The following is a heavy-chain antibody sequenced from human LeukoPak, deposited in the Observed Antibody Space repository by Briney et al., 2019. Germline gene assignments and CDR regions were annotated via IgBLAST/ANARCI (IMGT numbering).Heavy chain of an antibody. CDR2: TCYGSKWYN. V-gene: IGHV6-1*01. J-gene: IGHJ4*02. D-gene: IGHD3-16*01. Sequence: SQTLSLTCAISGVAVSSNSASWTCIGHPPARDCEWLERTCYGSKWYNDCAVSVKSRITINPDTSRLQFSLQVNSVNPDDAAVYRCKREGVWGTSDDWAQGTLVTVSS. CDR3: KREGVWGTSDD. CDR1: GVAVSSNSAS.